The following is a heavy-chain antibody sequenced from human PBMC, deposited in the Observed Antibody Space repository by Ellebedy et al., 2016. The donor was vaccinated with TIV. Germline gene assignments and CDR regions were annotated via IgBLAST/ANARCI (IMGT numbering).Heavy chain of an antibody. Sequence: MPSETLSLTCTVSGGSIGSSSYYWGWIRQPPGKGLEWIGSIYYSGSTYYNPSLKSRVTISVDTSTNQFSLNLSSVTAADTAVYYFARQYPAAGWYWGSVESDFDYWGQGTLVTVSS. CDR2: IYYSGST. CDR3: ARQYPAAGWYWGSVESDFDY. CDR1: GGSIGSSSYY. J-gene: IGHJ4*02. D-gene: IGHD6-19*01. V-gene: IGHV4-39*01.